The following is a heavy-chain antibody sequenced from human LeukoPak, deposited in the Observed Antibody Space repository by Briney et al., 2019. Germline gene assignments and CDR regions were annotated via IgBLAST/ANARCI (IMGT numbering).Heavy chain of an antibody. V-gene: IGHV4-31*03. CDR1: GGSIDSGGYY. CDR2: IYYRGNT. CDR3: AREDHDYFAMDV. Sequence: PSETLSLTCTVSGGSIDSGGYYWSWLRQHPGKGLEWLGYIYYRGNTHYNSSLKSRVTISVDTSKNQFSLKLNSVTAADSAVYYCAREDHDYFAMDVWGQGTTVTVSS. J-gene: IGHJ6*02.